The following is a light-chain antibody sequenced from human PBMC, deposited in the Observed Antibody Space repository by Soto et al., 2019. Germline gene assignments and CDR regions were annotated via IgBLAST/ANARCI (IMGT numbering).Light chain of an antibody. CDR2: DVI. J-gene: IGLJ1*01. Sequence: QSALTQPASVSGSPGQSITISCTGTSSDVGGYDYVSWYQQQPGKAPKLMIYDVINRPSGGSNRFSGSKSGNTASLTISGLQPEDEADYYCSSYTTSSTQVFGTGTKLTVL. CDR3: SSYTTSSTQV. V-gene: IGLV2-14*03. CDR1: SSDVGGYDY.